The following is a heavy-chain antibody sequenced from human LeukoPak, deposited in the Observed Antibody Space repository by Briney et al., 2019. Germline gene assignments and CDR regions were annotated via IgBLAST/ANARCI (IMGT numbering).Heavy chain of an antibody. CDR2: ISGSGGST. CDR1: GFTFSSYA. V-gene: IGHV3-23*01. CDR3: AKESSSSPYYYYYMDV. Sequence: GGALRLSCAASGFTFSSYAMSWVRQAPGKGLEWVSAISGSGGSTYYADSVKGRFTISRDNSKNTLYLQMNSLIAEDTAVYYCAKESSSSPYYYYYMDVWGKGTTVTVSS. D-gene: IGHD6-6*01. J-gene: IGHJ6*03.